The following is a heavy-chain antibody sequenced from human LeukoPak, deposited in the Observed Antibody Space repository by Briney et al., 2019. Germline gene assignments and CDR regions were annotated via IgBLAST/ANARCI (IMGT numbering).Heavy chain of an antibody. Sequence: AASVKVSCKASGGTFSSYAISWVRQAPGQGLEWMGGIIPIFGTANYAQKFQGRVTITADKSTSTAYMELSSLRSEDTAVYYCARVADSYAYWRYYYYMDVWGKGTTVTVSS. V-gene: IGHV1-69*06. CDR1: GGTFSSYA. CDR2: IIPIFGTA. D-gene: IGHD5-18*01. CDR3: ARVADSYAYWRYYYYMDV. J-gene: IGHJ6*03.